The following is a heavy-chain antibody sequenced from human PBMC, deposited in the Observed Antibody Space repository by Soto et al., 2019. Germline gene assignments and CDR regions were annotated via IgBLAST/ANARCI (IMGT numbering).Heavy chain of an antibody. V-gene: IGHV3-30-3*01. CDR2: ISNDESKM. Sequence: QVQLMESGGGVVQPGRSLRLSCAASGFTFSISAMHWVRQAPGKGLEWVAVISNDESKMFYADSVKGRFTISRDNLMNTAYLQMNSLRVEDTAVYYCARGWVAEAVNNWLDPWGQGTLVTVSS. D-gene: IGHD6-13*01. CDR1: GFTFSISA. J-gene: IGHJ5*02. CDR3: ARGWVAEAVNNWLDP.